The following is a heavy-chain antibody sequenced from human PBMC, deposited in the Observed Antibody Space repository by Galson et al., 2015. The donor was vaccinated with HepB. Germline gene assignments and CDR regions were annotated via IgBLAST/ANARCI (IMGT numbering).Heavy chain of an antibody. J-gene: IGHJ4*02. CDR3: AKDVLVNSGV. V-gene: IGHV3-30*02. Sequence: SLRLSCAASGFTLSRYGMHWVRQAPGKGLEWVSSIQYDESSKTYADSVKGRFTISRDNSKNTLFLQMNSLRAEDTALYYCAKDVLVNSGVWGQGTLVTVSS. D-gene: IGHD4-23*01. CDR2: IQYDESSK. CDR1: GFTLSRYG.